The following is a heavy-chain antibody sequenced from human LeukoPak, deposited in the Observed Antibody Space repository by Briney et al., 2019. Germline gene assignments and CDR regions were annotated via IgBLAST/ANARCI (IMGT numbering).Heavy chain of an antibody. Sequence: GGSLRLSCAASGLTFSSYAMSWVRQAPGKGLEWVSAISGSGGSTYYADSVKGRFTISRDNSKNTPYLQMNSLRAEDTAVYYCAKGGGRQLVRNWFDPWGQGTLVTVSS. V-gene: IGHV3-23*01. CDR3: AKGGGRQLVRNWFDP. CDR2: ISGSGGST. CDR1: GLTFSSYA. J-gene: IGHJ5*02. D-gene: IGHD6-13*01.